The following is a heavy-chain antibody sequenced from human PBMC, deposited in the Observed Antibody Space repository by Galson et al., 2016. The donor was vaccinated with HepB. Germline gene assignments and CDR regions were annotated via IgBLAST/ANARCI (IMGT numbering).Heavy chain of an antibody. D-gene: IGHD6-13*01. Sequence: LRLSCAASGFSVSSKYMSWVRQIPGKGLAWVSVIYSGGSTFYADSVKGRFTISRDNVKKTVYLQMNSVTDEDTAVYYCARSPSNWFGPSTFDIWGQGTMVIVSS. J-gene: IGHJ3*02. V-gene: IGHV3-53*01. CDR2: IYSGGST. CDR1: GFSVSSKY. CDR3: ARSPSNWFGPSTFDI.